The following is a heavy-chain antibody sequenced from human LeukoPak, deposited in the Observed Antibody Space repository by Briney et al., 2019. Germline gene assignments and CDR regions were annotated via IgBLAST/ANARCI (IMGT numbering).Heavy chain of an antibody. V-gene: IGHV1-69*01. CDR3: ARENYREGYSYGYKAFDI. Sequence: SVKVSCKASGGTFSSYAISWVRQAPGQGLEWMGGIIPIFGTANYAQKFQGRVTITADESTSTAYMELSSLRSEDTAVYYCARENYREGYSYGYKAFDIWGQGTTVTVSS. J-gene: IGHJ3*02. D-gene: IGHD5-18*01. CDR1: GGTFSSYA. CDR2: IIPIFGTA.